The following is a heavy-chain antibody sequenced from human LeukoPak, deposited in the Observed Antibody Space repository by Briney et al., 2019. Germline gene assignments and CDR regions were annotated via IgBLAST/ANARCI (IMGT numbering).Heavy chain of an antibody. CDR2: IYYSGST. CDR1: GGSISSSSYY. D-gene: IGHD4-23*01. J-gene: IGHJ5*02. Sequence: SETLSLTCTVSGGSISSSSYYWGWIRQPPGKGLEWIGSIYYSGSTYYNPSLKSRVTISVDTSKNQFSLKLSSVTAADTAVYYCARQGLDGGAVSWGQGTLVTVSS. CDR3: ARQGLDGGAVS. V-gene: IGHV4-39*01.